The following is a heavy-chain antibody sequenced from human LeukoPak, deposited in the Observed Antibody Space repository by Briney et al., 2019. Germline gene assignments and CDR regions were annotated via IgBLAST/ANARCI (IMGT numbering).Heavy chain of an antibody. Sequence: SETLSLTCAVSGYSISSGYYWGWIRQPPGKGLEWIGTIYHTGNTYYTPSLKSRVTISVDTSKNQFSLELTSVTAADTAVYYCARDDIAGASGDDYWGQGTLVTVSS. V-gene: IGHV4-38-2*02. J-gene: IGHJ4*02. CDR3: ARDDIAGASGDDY. CDR1: GYSISSGYY. CDR2: IYHTGNT. D-gene: IGHD1-26*01.